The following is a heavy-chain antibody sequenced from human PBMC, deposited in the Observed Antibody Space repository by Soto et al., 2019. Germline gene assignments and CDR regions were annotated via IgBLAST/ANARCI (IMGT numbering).Heavy chain of an antibody. CDR1: GYTFTSYD. D-gene: IGHD3-3*01. J-gene: IGHJ6*02. Sequence: ASVKVSCKASGYTFTSYDINWVRQATGQGLEWMGWMNPNSGNTGYAQKFQGRVTMTRNTSLSTAYMELSSLRSEDTAVYYCARGVSTIFGVVIPLPRDVWGQGTTVTVSS. V-gene: IGHV1-8*01. CDR3: ARGVSTIFGVVIPLPRDV. CDR2: MNPNSGNT.